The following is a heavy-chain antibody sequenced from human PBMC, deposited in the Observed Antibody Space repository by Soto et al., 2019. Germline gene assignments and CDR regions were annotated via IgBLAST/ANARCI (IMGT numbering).Heavy chain of an antibody. J-gene: IGHJ4*02. D-gene: IGHD3-9*01. CDR1: VFTFSSYE. Sequence: GWSLRLSCSASVFTFSSYEMNWFRQAPGKGLEWVSYISSSGSTIYYADSVKGRFTISRDNAKNSLYLQMNSLRAEDTAVYYCARSYYDILTGYRTSTLFDYWGQGTLVTVSS. CDR2: ISSSGSTI. CDR3: ARSYYDILTGYRTSTLFDY. V-gene: IGHV3-48*03.